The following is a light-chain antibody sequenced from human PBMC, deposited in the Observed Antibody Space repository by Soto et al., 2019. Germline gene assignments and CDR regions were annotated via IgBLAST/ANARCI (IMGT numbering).Light chain of an antibody. CDR2: DAS. Sequence: DIHMTQSPSTLSASVVDIVTITCLASQSISSWLAWYQQKPGKATKLLIYDASSLESGVPSRFSGSGSGTEFTLTISSLQPDDFATYYCQQYNSYLYTFGQGTRLEIK. V-gene: IGKV1-5*01. CDR3: QQYNSYLYT. CDR1: QSISSW. J-gene: IGKJ5*01.